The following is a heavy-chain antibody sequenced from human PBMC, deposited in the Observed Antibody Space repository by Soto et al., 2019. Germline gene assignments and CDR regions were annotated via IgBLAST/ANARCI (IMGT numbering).Heavy chain of an antibody. V-gene: IGHV3-74*01. J-gene: IGHJ6*02. CDR2: INSDGSTT. CDR1: GFTFSSYW. Sequence: EVQLVESGGGLVQPGGSLRLSCAASGFTFSSYWVNWVRQAPGKGLVWVSRINSDGSTTGYVDSVKGRFTISRDNAKNTLYQQMNSLRAEDTAVYYCARRDQIAYYYGMDVWGQGTTVTVSS. CDR3: ARRDQIAYYYGMDV. D-gene: IGHD2-21*01.